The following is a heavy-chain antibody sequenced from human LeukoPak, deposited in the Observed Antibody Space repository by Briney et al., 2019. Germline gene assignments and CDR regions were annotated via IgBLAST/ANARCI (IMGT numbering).Heavy chain of an antibody. V-gene: IGHV1-2*02. CDR3: ARAYSGYDFVDY. CDR1: GYTFTGYC. Sequence: ASVKVSCKASGYTFTGYCMHWVRQAPGQGLEWMGWINPNSGGTNYAQKFQGRVTMTRDTSISTAYMELSRLRSDDTAVYYCARAYSGYDFVDYWGQGTLVTVSS. CDR2: INPNSGGT. D-gene: IGHD5-12*01. J-gene: IGHJ4*02.